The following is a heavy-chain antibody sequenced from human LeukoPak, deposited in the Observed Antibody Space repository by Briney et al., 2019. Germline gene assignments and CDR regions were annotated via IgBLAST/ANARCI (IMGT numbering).Heavy chain of an antibody. CDR1: GGSISSYY. Sequence: SETLSLTCTVSGGSISSYYWSWIRQPPGKGLEWIGYIYYSGSTNYNPSLKSRVTISVDTSKNQVSLKLSSVTAADTAVYYCARHRSSGWGVWYFDLWGRGTLVTVSS. V-gene: IGHV4-59*08. J-gene: IGHJ2*01. D-gene: IGHD6-19*01. CDR3: ARHRSSGWGVWYFDL. CDR2: IYYSGST.